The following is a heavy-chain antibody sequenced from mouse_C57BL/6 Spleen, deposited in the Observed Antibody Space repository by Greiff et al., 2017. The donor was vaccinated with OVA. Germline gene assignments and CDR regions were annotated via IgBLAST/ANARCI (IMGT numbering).Heavy chain of an antibody. J-gene: IGHJ2*01. CDR2: INPNNGGT. CDR3: ARGDISNPGDY. D-gene: IGHD1-3*01. CDR1: GYTFTDYY. Sequence: EVQLQQSGPELVKPGASVKISCKASGYTFTDYYMNWVKQSHGKSLEWMGDINPNNGGTSYNQKFKGKATLTVDKSSSTAYMELRSLTSEDSAVYYCARGDISNPGDYWGQGTTLTVSS. V-gene: IGHV1-26*01.